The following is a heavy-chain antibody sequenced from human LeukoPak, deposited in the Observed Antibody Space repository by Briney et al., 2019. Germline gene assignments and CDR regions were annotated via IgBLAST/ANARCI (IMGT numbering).Heavy chain of an antibody. CDR2: IDPNSGGT. CDR1: GYTFTGYY. V-gene: IGHV1-2*06. Sequence: ASVKVSCKASGYTFTGYYMHWVRQAPGQGLEWMGRIDPNSGGTNYAQKFQGRVTMTRDTSISTAYMELSRLRSDDTAVYYCARDLSSSWYTYYGMDVWGQGTTVTVSS. CDR3: ARDLSSSWYTYYGMDV. J-gene: IGHJ6*02. D-gene: IGHD6-13*01.